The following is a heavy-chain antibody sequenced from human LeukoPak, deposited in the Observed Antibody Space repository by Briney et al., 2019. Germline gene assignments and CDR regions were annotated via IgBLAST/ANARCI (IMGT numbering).Heavy chain of an antibody. Sequence: GGSLRLSCAASGFTFDDYGMSWVRQAPGKGLEWVSGINSNGGSTDYADSVKGRFTISRDNAKNSLYLQMNSLRGEDTAVYYCAEDSRGSSAWNHWGQGTLVTVSS. CDR2: INSNGGST. CDR3: AEDSRGSSAWNH. V-gene: IGHV3-20*04. J-gene: IGHJ5*02. CDR1: GFTFDDYG. D-gene: IGHD6-19*01.